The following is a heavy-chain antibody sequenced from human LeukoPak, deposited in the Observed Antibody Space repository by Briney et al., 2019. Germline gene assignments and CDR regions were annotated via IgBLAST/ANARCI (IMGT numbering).Heavy chain of an antibody. CDR2: ISYDGSNK. J-gene: IGHJ6*02. D-gene: IGHD3-22*01. Sequence: GRSLRLSCAASGFTFSSYGMHWVRQAPGKGLEWVAVISYDGSNKYYADSVKGRFTISRDNSKNTLYLQMNSLRAEDTAVYYYAKDRILYDSSDGMDVWGQGTTVTVSS. V-gene: IGHV3-30*18. CDR1: GFTFSSYG. CDR3: AKDRILYDSSDGMDV.